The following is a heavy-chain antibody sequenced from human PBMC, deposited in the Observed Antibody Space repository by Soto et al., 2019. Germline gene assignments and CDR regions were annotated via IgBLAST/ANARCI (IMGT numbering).Heavy chain of an antibody. J-gene: IGHJ6*02. Sequence: GGSLGLSSSASGFTFSSYSMNWVRQAPGKGLEWVSSISSSSSYIYYADSVKGRFTISRDNAKNSLYLQMNSLRAEDTAVYHCARVALGRSGGSCNPTSYYYGMDVWG. V-gene: IGHV3-21*01. CDR1: GFTFSSYS. D-gene: IGHD2-15*01. CDR3: ARVALGRSGGSCNPTSYYYGMDV. CDR2: ISSSSSYI.